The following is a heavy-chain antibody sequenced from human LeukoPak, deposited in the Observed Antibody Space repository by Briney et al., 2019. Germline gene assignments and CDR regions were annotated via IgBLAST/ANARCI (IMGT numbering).Heavy chain of an antibody. J-gene: IGHJ3*02. V-gene: IGHV3-30*04. CDR1: GFTFSSYA. D-gene: IGHD6-19*01. CDR2: ISYDGSNK. CDR3: ARVPNSSGWWDAFDI. Sequence: GGSLRLSCAASGFTFSSYAMHWVRQAPGKGLEWVAAISYDGSNKYYADSVKGRFTISRDNSKNTLYLQMNSLRAEDTAVYYCARVPNSSGWWDAFDIWGQGTMVTVSS.